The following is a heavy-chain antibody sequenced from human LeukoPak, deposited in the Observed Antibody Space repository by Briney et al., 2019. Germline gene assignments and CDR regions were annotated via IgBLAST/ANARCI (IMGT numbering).Heavy chain of an antibody. D-gene: IGHD6-13*01. J-gene: IGHJ4*02. V-gene: IGHV3-74*01. CDR2: ISSDGSTT. CDR1: GFTFNNYW. Sequence: PGGSLRLSCAASGFTFNNYWMHWVRQAPGKGLVWVSRISSDGSTTTYADSVKGRFTISRDNAKNTLYLQMNSLRAEDTALYYCARVTEYSTAGMRYWGQGTLVTVSS. CDR3: ARVTEYSTAGMRY.